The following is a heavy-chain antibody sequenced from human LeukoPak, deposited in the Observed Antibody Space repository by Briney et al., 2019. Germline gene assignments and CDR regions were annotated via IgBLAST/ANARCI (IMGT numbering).Heavy chain of an antibody. V-gene: IGHV1-69*05. CDR2: IIPIFGTA. CDR1: GGTFSSYA. Sequence: GASVKVSCKASGGTFSSYAISWVRQAPGQGLEWMGGIIPIFGTANYAQKFQGRVTITTDESTSTAYMELSSLRSEDTAVYYCARGLGEYNWNDAPGYWGQGTLVTVSS. J-gene: IGHJ4*02. CDR3: ARGLGEYNWNDAPGY. D-gene: IGHD1-1*01.